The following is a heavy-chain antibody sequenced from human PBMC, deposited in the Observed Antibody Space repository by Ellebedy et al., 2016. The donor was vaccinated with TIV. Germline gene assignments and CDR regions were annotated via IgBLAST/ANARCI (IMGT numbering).Heavy chain of an antibody. CDR1: GYTFTTYY. J-gene: IGHJ3*02. Sequence: ASVKVSCKASGYTFTTYYMHWVRQAPGQGLEWMGIINPSGGSTSYAQKFQGRVTMTRDTSTSKVYMELSSLRSEDTAVYYCARVNWNYGDAFDIWGQGTMVTVSS. D-gene: IGHD1-7*01. CDR2: INPSGGST. V-gene: IGHV1-46*01. CDR3: ARVNWNYGDAFDI.